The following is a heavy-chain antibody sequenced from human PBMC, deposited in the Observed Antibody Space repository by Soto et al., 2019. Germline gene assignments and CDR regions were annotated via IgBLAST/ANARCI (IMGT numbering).Heavy chain of an antibody. V-gene: IGHV3-21*01. CDR3: ARVHRPDSYYYDSRNFDY. J-gene: IGHJ4*02. Sequence: GGSLRLSCAASGFTFSTYSMNWVRQAPGKGLEWVSSISSTSGYIYYADSLKGRFTISRDNAKNSLYLQMNSLRAEDTAVYYCARVHRPDSYYYDSRNFDYWGQGTLVTVSS. CDR2: ISSTSGYI. D-gene: IGHD3-22*01. CDR1: GFTFSTYS.